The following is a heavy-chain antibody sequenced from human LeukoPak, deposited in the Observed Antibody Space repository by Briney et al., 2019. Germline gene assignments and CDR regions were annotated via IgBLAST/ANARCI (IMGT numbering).Heavy chain of an antibody. Sequence: GGSLRLSCAASGFTFSGFSMTWVRQAPGKGLEWLSIISGSGDSTYYADSVMGWFTISRDNSKNMVFLQMNSLRADDTATYYCVKALYGSSTHAPDYWGQGTLVTASS. CDR3: VKALYGSSTHAPDY. J-gene: IGHJ4*02. V-gene: IGHV3-23*01. CDR2: ISGSGDST. D-gene: IGHD3-10*01. CDR1: GFTFSGFS.